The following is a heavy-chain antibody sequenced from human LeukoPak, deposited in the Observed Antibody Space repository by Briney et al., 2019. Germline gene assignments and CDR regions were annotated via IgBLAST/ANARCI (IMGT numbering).Heavy chain of an antibody. J-gene: IGHJ3*02. CDR1: GFTFSNYE. V-gene: IGHV3-48*03. CDR3: ARETRGAADSFDI. Sequence: GGSLRLSCAVSGFTFSNYEMNWVRQAPGKGLEWVSCISTSGSMIYYADSVKGRFTISRDSAKNSLYLQMNSLRAEDTAVYYCARETRGAADSFDIWGQGTMVTVSS. D-gene: IGHD3-10*01. CDR2: ISTSGSMI.